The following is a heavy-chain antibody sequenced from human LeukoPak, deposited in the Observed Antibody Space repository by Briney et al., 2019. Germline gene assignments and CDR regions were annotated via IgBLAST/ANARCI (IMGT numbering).Heavy chain of an antibody. CDR3: ASTDYYDSRGYGGSFAI. Sequence: SVKVSCKASGDTFSNYAISWVRQAPGQGLEWMGGIIPMFDTPIYAQKFQGRVTITADESTSTVYMELSSLRSEDTAVYFCASTDYYDSRGYGGSFAIWGQGTMVTVPS. J-gene: IGHJ3*02. CDR1: GDTFSNYA. D-gene: IGHD3-22*01. CDR2: IIPMFDTP. V-gene: IGHV1-69*01.